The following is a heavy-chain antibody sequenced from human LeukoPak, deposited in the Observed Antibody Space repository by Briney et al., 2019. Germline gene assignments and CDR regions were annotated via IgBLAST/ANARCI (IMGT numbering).Heavy chain of an antibody. CDR2: ISGSGGST. CDR1: GLTFSSYA. V-gene: IGHV3-23*01. D-gene: IGHD5-18*01. CDR3: AKHSGLVRSYGYTDY. Sequence: GGSLRLSCAASGLTFSSYAMSWVRQAPGKGLEWVSAISGSGGSTYYADSVKGRFTISRDNSKNTLYLQMNSLRAEDTAVYYCAKHSGLVRSYGYTDYWGQGTLVTVSS. J-gene: IGHJ4*02.